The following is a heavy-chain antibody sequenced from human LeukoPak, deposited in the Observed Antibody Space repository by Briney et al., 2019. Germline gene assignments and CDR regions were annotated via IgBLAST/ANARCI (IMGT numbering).Heavy chain of an antibody. CDR3: ASRAGFWSGYTPYYFDY. V-gene: IGHV4-59*08. Sequence: PSETLSLTCTVSGGSISSYYWSWIRQPPGKGLEWIGYIYYSGSTNYNPSLKSRVTISVDTSKNQFSLKLSSVTAADTAVYYCASRAGFWSGYTPYYFDYWGQGTLVTVSS. CDR1: GGSISSYY. J-gene: IGHJ4*02. D-gene: IGHD3-3*01. CDR2: IYYSGST.